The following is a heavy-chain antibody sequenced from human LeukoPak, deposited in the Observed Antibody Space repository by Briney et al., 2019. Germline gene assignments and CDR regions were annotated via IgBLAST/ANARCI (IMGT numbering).Heavy chain of an antibody. CDR2: ISGSGGTT. Sequence: GGSLRLSCAASRFTLSSYFMSWVPQAPGKGLEWVSVISGSGGTTYYAVSVKGRFTISRDNSKNTLYLQMNSLRAEDTAVYYCAKDVPGGWWYFDLWGRGTLVTVSS. V-gene: IGHV3-23*01. CDR3: AKDVPGGWWYFDL. D-gene: IGHD6-19*01. J-gene: IGHJ2*01. CDR1: RFTLSSYF.